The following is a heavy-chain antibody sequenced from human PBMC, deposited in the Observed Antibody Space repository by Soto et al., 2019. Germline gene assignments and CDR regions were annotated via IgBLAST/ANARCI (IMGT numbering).Heavy chain of an antibody. J-gene: IGHJ4*02. CDR1: GFTFSNYW. D-gene: IGHD2-15*01. Sequence: GGSLRLSCAASGFTFSNYWMHWVRQAPGKGLVWVSRINSDGSSTSYADSVKGRFTISRDNAKNTLYLQMNSLRAEDTAVYYCVRTSLVVAAATREDYWGQGTLVTVSS. V-gene: IGHV3-74*01. CDR3: VRTSLVVAAATREDY. CDR2: INSDGSST.